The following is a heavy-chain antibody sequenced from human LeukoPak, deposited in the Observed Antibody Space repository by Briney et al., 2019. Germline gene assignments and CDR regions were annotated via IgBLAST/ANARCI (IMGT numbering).Heavy chain of an antibody. Sequence: GGSLRLSCAASGFTFSDYYMSWIRQAPGKGLEWVSYISSSGSTIYYADSVKGRFTISGDNAKNSLYLQMNSLRAEDTAVYYCARDRSIAASYYFDYWGQGTLVTVSS. CDR3: ARDRSIAASYYFDY. CDR2: ISSSGSTI. V-gene: IGHV3-11*01. J-gene: IGHJ4*02. D-gene: IGHD6-6*01. CDR1: GFTFSDYY.